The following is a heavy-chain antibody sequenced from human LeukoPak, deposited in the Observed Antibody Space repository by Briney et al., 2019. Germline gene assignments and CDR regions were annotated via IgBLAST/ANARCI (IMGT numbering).Heavy chain of an antibody. J-gene: IGHJ3*02. CDR2: IIPIFGTA. Sequence: ASVKVSCKASGGTFSSYAISWVRQAPGQGLEWMGRIIPIFGTANYAQKFQGRVTITTDESTSTAYMELSSLRSEDTAVYYCARGNRLVIGSEEIDIWDQGTMVTVSS. CDR1: GGTFSSYA. CDR3: ARGNRLVIGSEEIDI. D-gene: IGHD3-10*01. V-gene: IGHV1-69*05.